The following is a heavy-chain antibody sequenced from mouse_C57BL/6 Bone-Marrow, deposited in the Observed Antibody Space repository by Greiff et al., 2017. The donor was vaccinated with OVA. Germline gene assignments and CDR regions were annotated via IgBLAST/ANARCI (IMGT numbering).Heavy chain of an antibody. CDR1: GFTFSDYG. Sequence: EVKLVESGGGLVKPGGSLKLSCAASGFTFSDYGMHWVRQAPEKGLEWVAYISSGSSTIYYADTVKGRFTISRDNAKNTLFLQMTSLRYEDTAMYFCAVYNGSNLAYWGQGTLVTVSA. D-gene: IGHD1-1*01. J-gene: IGHJ3*01. CDR3: AVYNGSNLAY. V-gene: IGHV5-17*01. CDR2: ISSGSSTI.